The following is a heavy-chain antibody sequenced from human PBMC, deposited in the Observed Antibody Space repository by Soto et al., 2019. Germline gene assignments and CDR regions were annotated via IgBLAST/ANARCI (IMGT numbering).Heavy chain of an antibody. CDR1: GFTFSSYA. D-gene: IGHD2-15*01. CDR2: ISGSGASA. J-gene: IGHJ4*01. Sequence: EVQLLESGGGLVQPGGSLRLACAASGFTFSSYAMAWVRQAPGKGLGWGSAISGSGASAFYTDSVKRRFTISRDNSRNTLFLQMNSLRAEDTVVYYCAKDRGRLVVKRQGFEDYWGQGTLVTVSS. V-gene: IGHV3-23*01. CDR3: AKDRGRLVVKRQGFEDY.